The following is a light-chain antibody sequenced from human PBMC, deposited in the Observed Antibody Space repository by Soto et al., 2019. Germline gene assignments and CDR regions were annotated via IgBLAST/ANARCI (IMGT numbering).Light chain of an antibody. CDR2: AAS. Sequence: DIQMTQSPSSLSASVGDRVTITCRASQSISSYLNWYQQKPGKAPKLLIYAASSLQSGVPSGVSGSRSGTDFSLSISSLQPEDFGPYYCEQSYCTPSCTFGQGTKLEIK. CDR1: QSISSY. V-gene: IGKV1-39*01. J-gene: IGKJ2*02. CDR3: EQSYCTPSCT.